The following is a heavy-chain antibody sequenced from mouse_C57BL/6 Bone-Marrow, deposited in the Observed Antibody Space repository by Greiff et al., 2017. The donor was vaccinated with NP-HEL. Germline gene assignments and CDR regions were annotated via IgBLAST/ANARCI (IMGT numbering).Heavy chain of an antibody. V-gene: IGHV10-1*01. J-gene: IGHJ1*03. Sequence: EVKLVESGGGLVQPKGSLKLSCAASGFSFNTYAMNWVRQAPGQGLEWVARIRSKSNNYATYYADSVKDRFTISRDDSESMLYLQMNNLKTEDTAMYYCVSNWDWYFEVWGTGTTVTVSS. D-gene: IGHD4-1*02. CDR1: GFSFNTYA. CDR3: VSNWDWYFEV. CDR2: IRSKSNNYAT.